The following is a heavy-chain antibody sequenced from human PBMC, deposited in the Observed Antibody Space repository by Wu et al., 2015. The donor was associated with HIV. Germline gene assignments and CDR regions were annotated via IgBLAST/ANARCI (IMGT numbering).Heavy chain of an antibody. V-gene: IGHV1-69*11. Sequence: QVQLIQSGAEVKKPGSSVKISCKTSGGTFSSYAINWVRQAPGQGLEWMGRIIPMLGTTQYARELQGRVTITADESTSTAYLELNSLRSDDTAVYYCASPLPPYCRGYNCLDAFDIWGQGTMVTVSS. J-gene: IGHJ3*02. D-gene: IGHD2-15*01. CDR2: IIPMLGTT. CDR1: GGTFSSYA. CDR3: ASPLPPYCRGYNCLDAFDI.